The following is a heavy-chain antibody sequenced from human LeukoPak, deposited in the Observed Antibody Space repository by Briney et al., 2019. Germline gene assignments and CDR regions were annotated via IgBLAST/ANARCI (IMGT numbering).Heavy chain of an antibody. D-gene: IGHD6-13*01. V-gene: IGHV4-59*01. CDR2: IYYSGST. J-gene: IGHJ3*02. CDR1: GGSISSYY. Sequence: SETLSLTCTVSGGSISSYYWSWIRQPPGKGLEWIGYIYYSGSTNYNPSLKSRVTISVDTSKNQFTLKLSSVTAADTAVYYGEGDRGGVEWGGSSSWYHPDDAFDIWGQGTMVTISS. CDR3: EGDRGGVEWGGSSSWYHPDDAFDI.